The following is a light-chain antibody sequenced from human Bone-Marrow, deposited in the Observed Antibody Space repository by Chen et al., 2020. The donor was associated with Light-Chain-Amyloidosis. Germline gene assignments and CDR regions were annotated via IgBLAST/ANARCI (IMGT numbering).Light chain of an antibody. Sequence: EIVLTQSPGTLSLSPGEGANLSCRASQTISSNYLTWYQQKFGQAHRLLIYGSSSRATGIPDRFTGSGSGTDFTLTINRLEPDDFAMYCGQPYGTSPLTFGGGTKVEIK. CDR1: QTISSNY. J-gene: IGKJ4*01. CDR2: GSS. CDR3: QPYGTSPLT. V-gene: IGKV3-20*01.